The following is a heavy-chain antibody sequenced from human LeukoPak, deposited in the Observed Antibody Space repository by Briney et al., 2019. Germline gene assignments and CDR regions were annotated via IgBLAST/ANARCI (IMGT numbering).Heavy chain of an antibody. CDR2: IEPSDSYT. V-gene: IGHV5-10-1*01. CDR3: ARGGAVERYCSSTSCYWVDAFDI. J-gene: IGHJ3*02. CDR1: GYSFTSYW. D-gene: IGHD2-2*01. Sequence: RESLKISCKGSGYSFTSYWISWVRQMPGKGLEWMGRIEPSDSYTNDSPSFQGHVTISADKSISTAYLQWSSLKASDTAMYYCARGGAVERYCSSTSCYWVDAFDIWGQGTMVTVSS.